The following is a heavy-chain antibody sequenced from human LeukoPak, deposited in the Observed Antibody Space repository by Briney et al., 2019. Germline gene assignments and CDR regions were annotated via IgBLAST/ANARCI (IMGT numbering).Heavy chain of an antibody. J-gene: IGHJ3*02. CDR3: ARRSGYDDAFDI. D-gene: IGHD5-12*01. Sequence: ASVKVSCKPSGYTFTGYYMHWVRQAPGQGLEWMGWINPKSGGTNYAQKFQGRVTMTRDTSISTVHMEVSRLRSDDTAVYYCARRSGYDDAFDIWGQGTMVTVSS. CDR1: GYTFTGYY. CDR2: INPKSGGT. V-gene: IGHV1-2*02.